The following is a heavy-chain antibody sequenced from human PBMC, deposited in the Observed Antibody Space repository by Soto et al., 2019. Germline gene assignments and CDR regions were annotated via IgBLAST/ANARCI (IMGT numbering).Heavy chain of an antibody. CDR3: ARTAQDVTTRFSFDY. CDR1: GGSLSSGCYY. Sequence: TLSLACTVSGGSLSSGCYYWSWIRQHPGKGLEWIGYIYYSGSTYYNPSLKIRVTISLDTSKNQFSLKLSSATAADTAVYYCARTAQDVTTRFSFDYWGQGTLVTVSS. V-gene: IGHV4-31*03. D-gene: IGHD4-4*01. CDR2: IYYSGST. J-gene: IGHJ4*02.